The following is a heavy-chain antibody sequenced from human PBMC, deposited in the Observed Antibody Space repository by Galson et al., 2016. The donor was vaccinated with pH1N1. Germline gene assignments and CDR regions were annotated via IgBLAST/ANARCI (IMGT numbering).Heavy chain of an antibody. J-gene: IGHJ3*02. Sequence: EPLSLTCAVTGYSISSGYYWGWIRQPPGKGLEWIGSIYHSGSTYYNPSLKSRVTISADTSKTQVSLKLRSVTAADTAVYYCATYRGSVVDAFEIWGQGTMVTVSS. CDR1: GYSISSGYY. V-gene: IGHV4-38-2*01. CDR3: ATYRGSVVDAFEI. CDR2: IYHSGST. D-gene: IGHD4-23*01.